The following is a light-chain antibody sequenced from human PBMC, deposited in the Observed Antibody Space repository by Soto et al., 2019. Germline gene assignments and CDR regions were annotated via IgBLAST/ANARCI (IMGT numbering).Light chain of an antibody. J-gene: IGKJ1*01. CDR1: QSVYSN. V-gene: IGKV3-15*01. Sequence: EIVMTHSPATLSVSPGERATLSCRASQSVYSNVAWYQQRPGQAPRLLIYRASTRATGIPARFSGSGSGTEFTLTISSLQSEDFAVYYCQHYQNLWAFGQGTKVEIK. CDR2: RAS. CDR3: QHYQNLWA.